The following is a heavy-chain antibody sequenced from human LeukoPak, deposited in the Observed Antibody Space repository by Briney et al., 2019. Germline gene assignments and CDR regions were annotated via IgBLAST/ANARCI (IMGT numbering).Heavy chain of an antibody. V-gene: IGHV4-59*08. CDR2: IYYSGST. D-gene: IGHD3-10*01. Sequence: SETLSLTCTVSGGSISSYYWSWIRQPPGKGLEWIGYIYYSGSTNYNPSLKSRVTISVDTSKNQFSLKLSSVTAADTAVYYCARQPVRERDAFDIWGQGTMVTVSS. CDR1: GGSISSYY. J-gene: IGHJ3*02. CDR3: ARQPVRERDAFDI.